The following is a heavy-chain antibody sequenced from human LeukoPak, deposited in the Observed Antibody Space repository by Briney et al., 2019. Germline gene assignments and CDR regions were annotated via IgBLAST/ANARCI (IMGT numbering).Heavy chain of an antibody. CDR3: ARVGPYYYYYMDV. J-gene: IGHJ6*03. V-gene: IGHV4-38-2*02. Sequence: SETLSLTCTVPDYSISSGYYWGWIRPPPGKGLEWIGSIYHSGTTYYNPSLKSRVTISVDTSKNQFSLKLSSVTAADTAVYYCARVGPYYYYYMDVWGKGTTVTVSS. CDR2: IYHSGTT. CDR1: DYSISSGYY.